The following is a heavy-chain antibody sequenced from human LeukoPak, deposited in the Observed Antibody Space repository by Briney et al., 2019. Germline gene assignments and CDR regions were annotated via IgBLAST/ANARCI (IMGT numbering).Heavy chain of an antibody. CDR3: ARRRGYSYGNYYYYGMDV. D-gene: IGHD5-18*01. Sequence: SQTLSLTCTVSGGSVTSGAYYWSWIRQHPGKGLEWIGYIHYSGSTYYNPSHKSRVTILVDASKNQFSLKVSSVTAADTAVYYCARRRGYSYGNYYYYGMDVWGQGTTVTVSS. CDR1: GGSVTSGAYY. J-gene: IGHJ6*02. CDR2: IHYSGST. V-gene: IGHV4-31*03.